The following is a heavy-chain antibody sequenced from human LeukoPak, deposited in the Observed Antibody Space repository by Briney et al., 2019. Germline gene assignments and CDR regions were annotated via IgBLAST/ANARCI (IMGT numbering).Heavy chain of an antibody. CDR3: ARDAWLVGATNLYYFDY. CDR2: TNPNRGVT. J-gene: IGHJ4*02. V-gene: IGHV1-2*02. D-gene: IGHD1-26*01. CDR1: GYTFTGYY. Sequence: GASVKVSCKASGYTFTGYYMHWVRQAPGQGLEWMGWTNPNRGVTNYAQKFQGRVTMTRDTSISTAYMELSRLRSDDSAVYYCARDAWLVGATNLYYFDYWGQGTLVTVSS.